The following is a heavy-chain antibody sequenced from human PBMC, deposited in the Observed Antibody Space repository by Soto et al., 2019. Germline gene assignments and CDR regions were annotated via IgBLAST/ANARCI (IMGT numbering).Heavy chain of an antibody. D-gene: IGHD6-19*01. J-gene: IGHJ4*02. Sequence: GGSLRLSCATSGFTFSAYGFHWVRQAPGKGLEWVVVISYDGNKKYYEDSVKGRFSISRDTSKNTLYLQMSSLRAEDTAVYYCARSVAVAALDSWGQGTLVTVSS. CDR1: GFTFSAYG. CDR2: ISYDGNKK. CDR3: ARSVAVAALDS. V-gene: IGHV3-30*03.